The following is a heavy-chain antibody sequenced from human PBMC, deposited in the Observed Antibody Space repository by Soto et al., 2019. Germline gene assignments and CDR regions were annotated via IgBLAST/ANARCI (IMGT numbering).Heavy chain of an antibody. CDR1: GASISSSY. CDR3: ARGGNRYSNVASGVGGFDY. CDR2: VYHTGAT. D-gene: IGHD5-12*01. V-gene: IGHV4-59*01. Sequence: PSETLSLTCTVSGASISSSYWSWIRQSPERGLEWIAYVYHTGATNYNPSLKSRVTISLDTSKGQFSLNLTSLTTADTAVYFCARGGNRYSNVASGVGGFDYWGQGSLVT. J-gene: IGHJ4*02.